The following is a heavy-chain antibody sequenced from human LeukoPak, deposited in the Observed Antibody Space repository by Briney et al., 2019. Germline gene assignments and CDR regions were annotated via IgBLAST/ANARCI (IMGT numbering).Heavy chain of an antibody. Sequence: ASVKVSCKASGYTFAAHYIHWVRQAPGQGLEWMGWIDPNSGDTHYSQKFQGRVTMTTEMSINTAYMDLRGLTSDDSAFFFCTRGHGKSRQYLLDFDYWGQGTLLIVSS. CDR2: IDPNSGDT. CDR3: TRGHGKSRQYLLDFDY. CDR1: GYTFAAHY. D-gene: IGHD2-15*01. V-gene: IGHV1-2*02. J-gene: IGHJ4*02.